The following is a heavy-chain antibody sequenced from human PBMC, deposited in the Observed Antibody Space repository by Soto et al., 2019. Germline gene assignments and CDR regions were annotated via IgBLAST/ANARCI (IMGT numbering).Heavy chain of an antibody. CDR1: GGSISSSNW. CDR2: IYHSGST. V-gene: IGHV4-4*02. D-gene: IGHD2-2*01. J-gene: IGHJ6*02. Sequence: SETLSLTCAVSGGSISSSNWWSWVRQPPGKGLEWIGEIYHSGSTNYNPSLKSRVTISVDKSKNQFSLKLSSVTAADTAVYYCARSDIVVVPAAIPLGWNYYYGMDVWGQGTTVTV. CDR3: ARSDIVVVPAAIPLGWNYYYGMDV.